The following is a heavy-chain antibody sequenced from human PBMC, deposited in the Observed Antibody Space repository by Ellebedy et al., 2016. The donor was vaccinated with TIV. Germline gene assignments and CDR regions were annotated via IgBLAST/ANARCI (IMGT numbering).Heavy chain of an antibody. J-gene: IGHJ6*02. Sequence: MPSETLSLTCTVSGDSIGGQYWSWIRQPPGKALEYIGYMYKSGVSNYNPSLKSLVTISMDTSKNQFSLNLRSVTASDTAVYYCARERVYVSGSGRRYGMDVWGPGTTVTVSS. D-gene: IGHD3-10*01. V-gene: IGHV4-59*11. CDR3: ARERVYVSGSGRRYGMDV. CDR1: GDSIGGQY. CDR2: MYKSGVS.